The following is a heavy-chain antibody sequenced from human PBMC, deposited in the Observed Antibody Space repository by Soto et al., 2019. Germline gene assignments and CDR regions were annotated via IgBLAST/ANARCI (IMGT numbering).Heavy chain of an antibody. CDR1: RYSITNVYY. V-gene: IGHV4-38-2*01. D-gene: IGHD3-3*02. Sequence: YETLSLTGAVARYSITNVYYWGWVRQPPGKRLGWIGSTYDSGNHYHNPFLKIPVTLSTDPSKNYFSLKLRSVTAADTALYYCARVKLAGRGSLHDWGQGTRVTVSS. CDR2: TYDSGNH. CDR3: ARVKLAGRGSLHD. J-gene: IGHJ1*01.